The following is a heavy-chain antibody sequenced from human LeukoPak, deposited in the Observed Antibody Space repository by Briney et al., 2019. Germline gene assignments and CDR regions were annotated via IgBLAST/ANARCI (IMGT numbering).Heavy chain of an antibody. CDR3: ARQVATKGEWAFDI. Sequence: QASETLSLTCSVSDYSINSGYYWGWIRQPPGKGLEWIASIYQSGHTYYNPSLKSRVTISVDTSKSQFSLELNSVIAADTAVYYCARQVATKGEWAFDIWGQGTLVTVSS. V-gene: IGHV4-38-2*02. J-gene: IGHJ3*02. D-gene: IGHD5-12*01. CDR1: DYSINSGYY. CDR2: IYQSGHT.